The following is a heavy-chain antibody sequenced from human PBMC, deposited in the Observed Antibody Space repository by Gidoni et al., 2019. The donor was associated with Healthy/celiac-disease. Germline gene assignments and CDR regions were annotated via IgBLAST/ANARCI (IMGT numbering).Heavy chain of an antibody. CDR3: ARRELGYCSSTSCYGWFDP. J-gene: IGHJ5*02. CDR2: INPSGGST. CDR1: GYTFTSYH. Sequence: QVQLVQSGAEVKKPGASVKVSCKASGYTFTSYHLHWVRQAPGHGLEWMGIINPSGGSTSYAQKFQGRVTMTRDTSTSTVYMELSSLRSEDTAVYYCARRELGYCSSTSCYGWFDPWGQGTLVTVSS. D-gene: IGHD2-2*01. V-gene: IGHV1-46*01.